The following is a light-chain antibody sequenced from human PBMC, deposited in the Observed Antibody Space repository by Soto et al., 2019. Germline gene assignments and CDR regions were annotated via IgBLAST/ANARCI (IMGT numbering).Light chain of an antibody. CDR1: SADVGGYNY. CDR3: NSYTRSSSMI. J-gene: IGLJ2*01. V-gene: IGLV2-14*01. Sequence: QSVLTQPASMSGSPGQSITISCTGTSADVGGYNYVSWYQQHPGKAPKLMIYEVSNRPSGVSNRFSGSKSGNTASLTISGLQAEDEADYYCNSYTRSSSMIFGGGTKLT. CDR2: EVS.